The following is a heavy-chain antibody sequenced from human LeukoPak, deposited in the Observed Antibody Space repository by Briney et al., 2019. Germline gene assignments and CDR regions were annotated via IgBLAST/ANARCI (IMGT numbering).Heavy chain of an antibody. J-gene: IGHJ6*02. CDR1: GFTFTIYT. D-gene: IGHD3-10*01. Sequence: GESLRLSCGASGFTFTIYTMSWVRQAPGKGLEWVSSISGSGGSAYYADSVKGRFTISRDNSKNTLYLQMNSLRAEDTAVYFCAKAYGSGNLYYYYGMDVWGQGTTVTVSS. CDR2: ISGSGGSA. V-gene: IGHV3-23*01. CDR3: AKAYGSGNLYYYYGMDV.